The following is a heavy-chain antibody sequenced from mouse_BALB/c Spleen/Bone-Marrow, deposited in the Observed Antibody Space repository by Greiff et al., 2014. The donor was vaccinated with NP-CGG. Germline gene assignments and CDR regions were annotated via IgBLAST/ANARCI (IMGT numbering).Heavy chain of an antibody. Sequence: EVKLMESGGGLVQPGGSLKLSCTASGFTFSSYGLSWVRQTPDKRLELVATINRNGGTNSYPDSVKGRFTISRDNAKNTLYLQMSSLKSEDTALYYCARGVDDYSWFAYWSQGTLVTVSA. CDR3: ARGVDDYSWFAY. J-gene: IGHJ3*01. V-gene: IGHV5-6-3*01. CDR1: GFTFSSYG. CDR2: INRNGGTN. D-gene: IGHD2-3*01.